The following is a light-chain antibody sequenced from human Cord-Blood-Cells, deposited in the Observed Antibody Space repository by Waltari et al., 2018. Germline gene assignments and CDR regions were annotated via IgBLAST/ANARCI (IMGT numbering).Light chain of an antibody. CDR3: CSYAGTNARYV. V-gene: IGLV2-11*01. CDR2: DVS. Sequence: QSALTQPRSVSGSPGQSVTISCTGTSSDVGGYKYVSWYQQHPGKAPKPMFYDVSNRPSGVPDRFSGSSSANPASLPSSGLKVENEANYSCCSYAGTNARYVFGTGTKVTVL. J-gene: IGLJ1*01. CDR1: SSDVGGYKY.